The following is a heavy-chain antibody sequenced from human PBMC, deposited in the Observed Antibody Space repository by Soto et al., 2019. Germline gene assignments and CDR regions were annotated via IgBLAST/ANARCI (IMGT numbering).Heavy chain of an antibody. CDR2: IYYSGST. CDR3: ARGELYCSGGTCYSNRPFDY. J-gene: IGHJ4*02. V-gene: IGHV4-59*01. Sequence: SETLSLTCTVPGDSISSYYWSWIRQPPGKGLEWIGYIYYSGSTNYNPSLKSRVTISIDTSKNQFSLKLTSVTAADTAVYYCARGELYCSGGTCYSNRPFDYWGQGTLVTVSS. D-gene: IGHD2-15*01. CDR1: GDSISSYY.